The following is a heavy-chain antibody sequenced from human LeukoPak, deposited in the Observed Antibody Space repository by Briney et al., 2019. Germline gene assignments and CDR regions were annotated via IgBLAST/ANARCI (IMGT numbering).Heavy chain of an antibody. CDR2: IYYSGST. J-gene: IGHJ4*02. CDR3: ARQEATIYFDY. V-gene: IGHV4-39*01. CDR1: GGSISSSSYY. D-gene: IGHD5-24*01. Sequence: PSETLSLTCTVSGGSISSSSYYWGWIRQPPGKGLEWIGSIYYSGSTYYNPSLKSRVTISVDTSKNQFSLKLSSVTAADTAVYYCARQEATIYFDYWGQGTLVTVSS.